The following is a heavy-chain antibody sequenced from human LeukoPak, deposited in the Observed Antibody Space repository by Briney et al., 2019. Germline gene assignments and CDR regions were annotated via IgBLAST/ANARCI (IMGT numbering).Heavy chain of an antibody. J-gene: IGHJ4*02. CDR1: GFSVSSNY. D-gene: IGHD3-22*01. V-gene: IGHV3-53*01. Sequence: GGSLRLSCAASGFSVSSNYMSWVRQAPGVGLEWVSVIYSGGSTYYADSVKGRFTISRDNSKNTLYLQMNSLRAEDMAVYYCARAQGHYYDSSAYVYYFDYWGQGTLVTVSS. CDR2: IYSGGST. CDR3: ARAQGHYYDSSAYVYYFDY.